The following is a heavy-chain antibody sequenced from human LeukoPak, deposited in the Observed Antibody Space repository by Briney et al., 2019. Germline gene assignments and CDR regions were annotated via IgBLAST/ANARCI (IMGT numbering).Heavy chain of an antibody. Sequence: PGGSLRLSCTASGFSFSSYVMHWVRQAPGKGLEWVGFIRDKVSGGTTEYVASVRGRFTISRNDPRTLDYWKMTSLKTEDTLVYTCRIINFHVSLNNDSCGQGTLVTVSS. J-gene: IGHJ5*01. V-gene: IGHV3-49*04. D-gene: IGHD1-1*01. CDR2: IRDKVSGGTT. CDR1: GFSFSSYV. CDR3: RIINFHVSLNNDS.